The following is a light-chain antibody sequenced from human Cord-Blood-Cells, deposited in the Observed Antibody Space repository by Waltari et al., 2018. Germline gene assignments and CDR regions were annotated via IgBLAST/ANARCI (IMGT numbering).Light chain of an antibody. V-gene: IGLV2-23*02. CDR3: CSYAGSSTYV. CDR1: SSDVGSYNL. CDR2: EVS. J-gene: IGLJ1*01. Sequence: QSALTQPASVSGSPGQSITIPCTGTSSDVGSYNLVSWYQQHPGKAPKPMIYEVSKRPPGVSNRFSGCKSRNTASLAISGLQAEDEADYYCCSYAGSSTYVVGTGTKVTVL.